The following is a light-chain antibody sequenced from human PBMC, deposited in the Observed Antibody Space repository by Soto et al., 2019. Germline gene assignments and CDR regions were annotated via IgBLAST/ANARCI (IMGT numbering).Light chain of an antibody. V-gene: IGKV1-5*03. J-gene: IGKJ4*01. Sequence: TCRASQSISSWLAWYQQKPGKAPKLLIYEASSLESGVPSRFSGSGSGTEFTLSICSLETDDVPPYHSQHHLSLCRTVDGGTKVAIK. CDR1: QSISSW. CDR3: QHHLSLCRT. CDR2: EAS.